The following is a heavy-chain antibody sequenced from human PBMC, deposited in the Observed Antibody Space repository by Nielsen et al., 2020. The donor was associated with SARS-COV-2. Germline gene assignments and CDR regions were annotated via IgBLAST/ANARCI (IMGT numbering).Heavy chain of an antibody. Sequence: SETLSLTCTVSGGSISSGGYYWSWIRQHPGKGLEWIGYIYYSGSTYYNPSLKSRVTISVDTSKNQFSLKLSSVTAADTAVYYCAASLEDAFDIWGQGTMVTVSS. CDR3: AASLEDAFDI. J-gene: IGHJ3*02. CDR2: IYYSGST. V-gene: IGHV4-31*03. CDR1: GGSISSGGYY. D-gene: IGHD5-24*01.